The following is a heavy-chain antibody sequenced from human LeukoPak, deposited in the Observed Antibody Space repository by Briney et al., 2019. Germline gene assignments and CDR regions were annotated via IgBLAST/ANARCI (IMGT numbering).Heavy chain of an antibody. CDR1: GYPFSSYG. CDR3: ARRYCGVDCYSDY. CDR2: ISAYNGNT. J-gene: IGHJ4*02. V-gene: IGHV1-18*01. Sequence: ASVKVSCKASGYPFSSYGISWVRQAPGQGLEWMGWISAYNGNTNYAQKFQGRVTMTTDTSTSTAYMELRSLRSDDTAVYYCARRYCGVDCYSDYWGQGTLVTVSS. D-gene: IGHD2-21*02.